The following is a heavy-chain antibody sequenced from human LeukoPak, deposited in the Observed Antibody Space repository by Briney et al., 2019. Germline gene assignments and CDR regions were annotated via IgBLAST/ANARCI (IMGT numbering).Heavy chain of an antibody. J-gene: IGHJ4*02. CDR2: ISVYNGNT. V-gene: IGHV1-18*01. Sequence: EASVKVSCKASGYTFTSYGISWVRQAPGQGLEWMGWISVYNGNTKYAQKFQGSVTMTTDTSTSTAYMELRSLKSDDTAVYYCARGVGANSRPDYWGQGTLVTVSS. CDR3: ARGVGANSRPDY. CDR1: GYTFTSYG. D-gene: IGHD1-26*01.